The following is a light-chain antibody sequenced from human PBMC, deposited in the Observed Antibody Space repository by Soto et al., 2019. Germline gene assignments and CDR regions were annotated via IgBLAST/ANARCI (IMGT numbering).Light chain of an antibody. Sequence: ESVLTQSPATLSLSPGERATLSCRASQSVTDNYLAWYQQKPGQAPRLXISGAYSRKSGIRDRLSASGSGTEFTLTISRLEPEDFAVYYCQQYSRAPLTFGQGTKVDIK. CDR3: QQYSRAPLT. CDR1: QSVTDNY. CDR2: GAY. J-gene: IGKJ1*01. V-gene: IGKV3-20*01.